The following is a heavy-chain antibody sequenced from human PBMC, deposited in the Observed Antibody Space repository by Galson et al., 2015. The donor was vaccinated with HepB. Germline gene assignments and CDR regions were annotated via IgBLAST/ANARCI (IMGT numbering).Heavy chain of an antibody. Sequence: SETLSLTCTVSGGSVSSGTYHWSWIRQPPGKGLEWIGYMHFSGRTNYNPSLKSRVTISIDTSKNQFSLKLSSVTAADTAVYYCARLTTMIVGSLAYYFDYWGQGTLVTVSS. V-gene: IGHV4-61*01. D-gene: IGHD3-22*01. CDR2: MHFSGRT. CDR3: ARLTTMIVGSLAYYFDY. J-gene: IGHJ4*02. CDR1: GGSVSSGTYH.